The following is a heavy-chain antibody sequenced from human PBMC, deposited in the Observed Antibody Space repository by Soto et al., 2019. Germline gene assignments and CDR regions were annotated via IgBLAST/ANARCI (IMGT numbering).Heavy chain of an antibody. CDR1: GYTFTSYA. J-gene: IGHJ6*01. V-gene: IGHV1-3*01. D-gene: IGHD2-2*01. Sequence: QVQLVQSGAEVKKPGASVKVSCKASGYTFTSYAMHWVRQAPGQRLEWMGWINAGNGNTKYSQKFQGRVTITRDTSASTAYMELSSLRSEDTAVYYGAREVVWSRGYGRDVWGQGTTVTVPS. CDR3: AREVVWSRGYGRDV. CDR2: INAGNGNT.